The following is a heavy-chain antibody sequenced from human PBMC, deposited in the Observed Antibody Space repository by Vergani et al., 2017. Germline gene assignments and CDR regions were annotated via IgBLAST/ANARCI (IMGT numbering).Heavy chain of an antibody. CDR3: ARGRIAAAVPGGAFDI. Sequence: QVQLQESGPGLVKPSETPALPCTVSGGPIRRYNWGWIRPPPGKGLEWIGYIYYSGSTNYNLSLKSRVTISVDTSKNQFSLKLSSVTAAETAVYYCARGRIAAAVPGGAFDIWGQGTMVTVSS. V-gene: IGHV4-59*01. CDR1: GGPIRRYN. D-gene: IGHD6-13*01. CDR2: IYYSGST. J-gene: IGHJ3*02.